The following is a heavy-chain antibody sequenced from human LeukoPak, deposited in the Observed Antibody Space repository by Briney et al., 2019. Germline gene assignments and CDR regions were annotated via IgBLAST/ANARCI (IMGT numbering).Heavy chain of an antibody. CDR1: GFTFGDYA. D-gene: IGHD3-10*01. CDR2: IRSKAYGGTT. Sequence: GGSLRLSCTASGFTFGDYAMSWFRQAPGKGLEWVGFIRSKAYGGTTEYAASVKGRFTISRDDSKSIAYLQMNSLKTEDTAVYYCTRDIGVHYYGSGSDKYFQHWGQGTLVTVSS. V-gene: IGHV3-49*03. CDR3: TRDIGVHYYGSGSDKYFQH. J-gene: IGHJ1*01.